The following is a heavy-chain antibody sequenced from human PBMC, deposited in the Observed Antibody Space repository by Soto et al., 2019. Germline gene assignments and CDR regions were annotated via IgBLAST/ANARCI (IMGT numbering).Heavy chain of an antibody. CDR3: ARDWALTTAGSYYYYAMDV. CDR1: GYTFTGYY. V-gene: IGHV1-2*04. J-gene: IGHJ6*02. CDR2: INPNSGGT. Sequence: ASVKVSCKASGYTFTGYYMHWVRQAPGQGLEWMGWINPNSGGTNYAQKFQGWVTMTRDTSISTAYMELSRLRSDDTAVYYCARDWALTTAGSYYYYAMDVWGQGTTVTVSS. D-gene: IGHD4-4*01.